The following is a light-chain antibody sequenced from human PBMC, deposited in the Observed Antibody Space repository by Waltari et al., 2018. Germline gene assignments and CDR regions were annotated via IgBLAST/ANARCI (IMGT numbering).Light chain of an antibody. Sequence: QSVLTQPPSESGTPGQRVAISCSGSSSNIGSYTVKCYQQLPGTAPKLLIYDNNQRPSGVPDRFSGSKAGTSASLAISGLQSDDEADYYCATWDDSLDGPLFGTGTKVTVL. CDR2: DNN. V-gene: IGLV1-44*01. CDR1: SSNIGSYT. CDR3: ATWDDSLDGPL. J-gene: IGLJ1*01.